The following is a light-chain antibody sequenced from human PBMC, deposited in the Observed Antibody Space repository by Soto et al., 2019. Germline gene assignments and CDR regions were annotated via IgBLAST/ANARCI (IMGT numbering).Light chain of an antibody. CDR2: GAS. CDR1: QSVSSN. V-gene: IGKV3-15*01. Sequence: EIVMTQSPATLSVSPGERATLSCRASQSVSSNLAWYQQKPGQAPRLLIYGASTRATGIPARFSGSGSGTEFTLTISSLRPDDFATYYCQHYNSYSEAFGQGTKVDIK. J-gene: IGKJ1*01. CDR3: QHYNSYSEA.